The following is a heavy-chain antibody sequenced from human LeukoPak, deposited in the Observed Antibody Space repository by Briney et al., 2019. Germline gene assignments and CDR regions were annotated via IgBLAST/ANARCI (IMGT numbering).Heavy chain of an antibody. CDR3: ARDYALPLHATFYGDPRGNYFDY. CDR2: ISAYNGNT. Sequence: GASVKVSCKASGYTFTSYGISWVRQAPGQGLEWMGWISAYNGNTNYAQKLQGRVTMTTDTSTSTAYMELRSLRSDDTAMYYCARDYALPLHATFYGDPRGNYFDYWGQGTLVTVSS. V-gene: IGHV1-18*01. CDR1: GYTFTSYG. D-gene: IGHD4-17*01. J-gene: IGHJ4*02.